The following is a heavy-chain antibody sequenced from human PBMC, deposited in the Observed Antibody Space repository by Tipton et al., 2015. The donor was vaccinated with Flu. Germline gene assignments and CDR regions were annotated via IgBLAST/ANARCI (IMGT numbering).Heavy chain of an antibody. CDR2: ISTYNGYT. CDR1: GYTFLHYV. V-gene: IGHV1-18*01. CDR3: ARDTGTTVDSTGYYSDDAFDL. D-gene: IGHD3-22*01. J-gene: IGHJ3*01. Sequence: QLVQSGAEMKKPGASVKVSCKASGYTFLHYVIAWVRQAPGQGLEWMGWISTYNGYTNYAQRLQGRVTMTTEESTRTAYMELRSLKSDDTAVYYCARDTGTTVDSTGYYSDDAFDLWGQGTMVTVSS.